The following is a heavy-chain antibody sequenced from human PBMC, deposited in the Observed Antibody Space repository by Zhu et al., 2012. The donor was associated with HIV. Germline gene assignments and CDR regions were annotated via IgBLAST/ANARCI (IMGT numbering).Heavy chain of an antibody. CDR3: ARQLGGGTTRLLLYYFDY. CDR2: IYYSGST. D-gene: IGHD1-7*01. Sequence: QVQLQESSPGLVKPSETLSLTCSVSGGSISSSSYYWGWIGSIYYSGSTYYNPSLKSRVTISVDTSKNQFSLKLSSVTAADTAVYYCARQLGGGTTRLLLYYFDYVGPGTLVTVSS. CDR1: GGSISSSSYY. J-gene: IGHJ4*03. V-gene: IGHV4-39*01.